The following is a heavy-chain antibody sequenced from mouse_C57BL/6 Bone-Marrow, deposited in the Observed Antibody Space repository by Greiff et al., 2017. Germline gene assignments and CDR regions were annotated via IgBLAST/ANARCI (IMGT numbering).Heavy chain of an antibody. CDR1: GYTFTTYP. CDR3: ARGHYDYDEGYYAMDY. D-gene: IGHD2-4*01. CDR2: FHPYNDDT. V-gene: IGHV1-47*01. J-gene: IGHJ4*01. Sequence: QVQLQPSGAELVKPGASVKMSCKASGYTFTTYPIEWMKQNHGKSLEWIGNFHPYNDDTKYNEKFKGKATLTVEKSSSTVYLELSRLTSDDSAVYYCARGHYDYDEGYYAMDYWGQGTSVTVSS.